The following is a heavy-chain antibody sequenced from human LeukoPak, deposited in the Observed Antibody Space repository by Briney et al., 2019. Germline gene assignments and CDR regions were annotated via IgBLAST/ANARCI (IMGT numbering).Heavy chain of an antibody. D-gene: IGHD3-3*01. CDR2: ISSSSSYI. Sequence: GGSLRLSCAASGFTFDDYGLSWVRQAPGKGLEWVSSISSSSSYIYYADSVKGRFTISRDNAKNSLYLQMNSLRAEDTAVYYCATVWSGYYWGQGTLVTVSS. V-gene: IGHV3-21*01. CDR1: GFTFDDYG. CDR3: ATVWSGYY. J-gene: IGHJ4*02.